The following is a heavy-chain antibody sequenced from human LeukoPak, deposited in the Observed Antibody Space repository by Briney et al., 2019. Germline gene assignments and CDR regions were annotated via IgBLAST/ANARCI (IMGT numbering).Heavy chain of an antibody. Sequence: SETLSLTCTVSGGSISSYYWSWIRQPPGKGLEWIGNIYYSGGTNYNPSLKSRVTISEDKSKNQFSLKLSSVTAADTAVYYCARDRGYGGNSDRYYYHGMDVWGQGTTVTVSS. CDR1: GGSISSYY. D-gene: IGHD4-23*01. CDR3: ARDRGYGGNSDRYYYHGMDV. CDR2: IYYSGGT. J-gene: IGHJ6*02. V-gene: IGHV4-59*12.